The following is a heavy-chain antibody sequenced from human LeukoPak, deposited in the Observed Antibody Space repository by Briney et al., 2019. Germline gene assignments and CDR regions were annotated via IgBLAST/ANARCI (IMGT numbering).Heavy chain of an antibody. V-gene: IGHV4-30-4*01. J-gene: IGHJ4*02. CDR2: IYYSGSI. D-gene: IGHD3-22*01. CDR1: GGSISSGDYY. CDR3: ARGYDSSGFPRDY. Sequence: PSETLSLTCTVSGGSISSGDYYWSWIRQPPGKGLEWIGYIYYSGSIYYNPSLKSRVTISVDTSKNQFSLKLTSVTAADTAVYYCARGYDSSGFPRDYWGQGTLVTVSS.